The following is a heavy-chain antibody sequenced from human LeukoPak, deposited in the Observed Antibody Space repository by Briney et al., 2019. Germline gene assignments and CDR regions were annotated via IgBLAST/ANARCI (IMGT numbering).Heavy chain of an antibody. CDR1: GGSIGSGGYS. D-gene: IGHD6-13*01. CDR3: ARDRIAAAGEAIDY. J-gene: IGHJ4*02. CDR2: IYHSGST. V-gene: IGHV4-30-2*01. Sequence: PSETLSLTCAVSGGSIGSGGYSWSWIRQPPGKGLEWIGYIYHSGSTYYNPSLKSRVTISVDTSKNQFSLKLSSVTAADTAVYYCARDRIAAAGEAIDYWGQGTLVTVSS.